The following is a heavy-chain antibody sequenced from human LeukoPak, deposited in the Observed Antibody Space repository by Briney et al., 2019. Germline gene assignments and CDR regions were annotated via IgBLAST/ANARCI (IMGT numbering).Heavy chain of an antibody. CDR1: GLTFSIYW. V-gene: IGHV3-74*03. D-gene: IGHD3-9*01. CDR3: ARDLDWILFDY. CDR2: IRPEGTTT. J-gene: IGHJ4*02. Sequence: GLSLRLSCAASGLTFSIYWMHWVPHAPGKGLVWVAGIRPEGTTTAYADSVKGRFTTTRANAKTTLFLQMNILSAEDTAVYYCARDLDWILFDYWGQGTLLTVSS.